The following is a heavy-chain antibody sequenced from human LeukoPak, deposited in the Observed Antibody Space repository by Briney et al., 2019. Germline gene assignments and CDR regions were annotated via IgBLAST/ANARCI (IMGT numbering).Heavy chain of an antibody. V-gene: IGHV1-69*13. CDR2: IIPIFGTA. D-gene: IGHD2-2*01. Sequence: GASVKDCCKASGGTFSSYAISWVRQAPGQGLEWMGGIIPIFGTANYAQKFQGRVTITADESTSTAYMELSSLRSEDTAVYYCARGVVPAANAIPLDYWGQGTLVTVSS. CDR1: GGTFSSYA. J-gene: IGHJ4*02. CDR3: ARGVVPAANAIPLDY.